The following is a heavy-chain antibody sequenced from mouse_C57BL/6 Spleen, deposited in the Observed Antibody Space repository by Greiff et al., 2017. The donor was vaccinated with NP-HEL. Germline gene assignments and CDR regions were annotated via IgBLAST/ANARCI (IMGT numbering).Heavy chain of an antibody. V-gene: IGHV1-64*01. CDR1: GYTFTSYW. J-gene: IGHJ2*01. D-gene: IGHD1-1*01. CDR3: ARWRLLRVFDY. CDR2: IHPNSGST. Sequence: VQLQQPGAELVKPGASVKLSCKASGYTFTSYWMHWVKQRPGQGLEWIGMIHPNSGSTNYNEKFKSKATLTVDKSSSTAYMQLSSLTSEDSAVYYCARWRLLRVFDYWGQGTTLTVSS.